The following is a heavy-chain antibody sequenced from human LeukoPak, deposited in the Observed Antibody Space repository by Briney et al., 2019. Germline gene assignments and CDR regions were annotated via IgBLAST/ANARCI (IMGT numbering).Heavy chain of an antibody. CDR1: GFTFSSYA. Sequence: PGGSLRLSCAASGFTFSSYAMHWVRQAPGKGLEWVAVISYDGSNKYYADSVKGRFTISRDNSKNTLYLQMNSLRAEDTAVYYCAKGDGFDGMDVWGQGTTVTVSS. CDR2: ISYDGSNK. V-gene: IGHV3-30-3*01. CDR3: AKGDGFDGMDV. D-gene: IGHD3-3*01. J-gene: IGHJ6*02.